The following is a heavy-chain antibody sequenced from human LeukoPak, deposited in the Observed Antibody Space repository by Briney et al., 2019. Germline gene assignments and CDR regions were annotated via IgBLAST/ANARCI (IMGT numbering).Heavy chain of an antibody. CDR2: TSGCGGRT. D-gene: IGHD2-2*01. CDR1: GFTFSSYA. V-gene: IGHV3-23*01. J-gene: IGHJ6*02. CDR3: AKDARHCSSSSCYFSGMDV. Sequence: GGSLRLSCAASGFTFSSYAMNWVLQAPGKGLEWVSGTSGCGGRTYYADSVKGRFTISRDNSKNTLYLQMNSLRAEDTAVYYCAKDARHCSSSSCYFSGMDVWGQGATVTVSS.